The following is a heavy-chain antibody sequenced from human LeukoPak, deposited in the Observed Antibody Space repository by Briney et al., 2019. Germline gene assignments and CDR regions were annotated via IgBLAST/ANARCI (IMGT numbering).Heavy chain of an antibody. CDR1: GFTFSSYA. J-gene: IGHJ4*02. D-gene: IGHD3-3*01. V-gene: IGHV3-23*01. CDR3: ARPLRDWSGYSDPGGY. Sequence: PGGSLRLSCAASGFTFSSYAMSWVRQAPGKGLEWVSGISGYGGTTYHADSVEGRFTISRDNSKNTLYLQMNSLRAEDTAVYYCARPLRDWSGYSDPGGYWGQGTLVTVSS. CDR2: ISGYGGTT.